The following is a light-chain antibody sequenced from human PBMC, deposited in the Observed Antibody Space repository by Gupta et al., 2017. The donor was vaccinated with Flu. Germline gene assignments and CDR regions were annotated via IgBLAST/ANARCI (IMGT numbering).Light chain of an antibody. V-gene: IGKV1-9*01. J-gene: IGKJ2*02. Sequence: PSFLSASVGDRVTISCRASQGVSRYVAWYQQKVGKAPRLLIYSASTLQSGIPSRFSGRGIGREFTLTIRRLQPEDVATYFCQHVNSYPCTFSQGTKLEIK. CDR3: QHVNSYPCT. CDR1: QGVSRY. CDR2: SAS.